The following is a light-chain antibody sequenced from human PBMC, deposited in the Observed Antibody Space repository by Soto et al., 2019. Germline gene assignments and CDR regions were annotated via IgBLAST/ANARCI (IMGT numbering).Light chain of an antibody. CDR2: WAS. Sequence: LMVTPTPVFLAVSLGARTTLNCESSQNVLYSSNNKNYLAWYQQKPGQPPKLLIYWASTRESGVPDRFSGSGSGTDFTLTISSLQAEDVAVYYCQQYYSTPTFGQGSKVDIK. CDR3: QQYYSTPT. V-gene: IGKV4-1*01. CDR1: QNVLYSSNNKNY. J-gene: IGKJ2*01.